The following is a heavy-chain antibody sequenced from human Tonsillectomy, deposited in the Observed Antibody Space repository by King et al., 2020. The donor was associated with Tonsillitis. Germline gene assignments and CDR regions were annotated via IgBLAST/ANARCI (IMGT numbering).Heavy chain of an antibody. D-gene: IGHD3-16*01. V-gene: IGHV3-30*18. CDR3: AKIPTGFGSFYYYYYYMDV. CDR2: ISYDGNNK. Sequence: VQLVESGGGVVQPGRSLRLSCAASGFTFSNYGMHWVRQAPGKGLEWVAVISYDGNNKYCADSVKGRFTISRDNSKNTLYLQMNSLRAEDTAVYYFAKIPTGFGSFYYYYYYMDVWGKGTTVTVSS. J-gene: IGHJ6*03. CDR1: GFTFSNYG.